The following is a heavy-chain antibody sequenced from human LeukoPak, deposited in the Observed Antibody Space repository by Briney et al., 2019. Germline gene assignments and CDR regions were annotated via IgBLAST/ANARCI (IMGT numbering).Heavy chain of an antibody. CDR2: IIHIFGTA. V-gene: IGHV1-69*01. D-gene: IGHD1-1*01. J-gene: IGHJ4*02. CDR3: ARGGVQLERFDY. Sequence: SVKVSCKASGGTFSSYAISWVRQAPGQGLEWMGGIIHIFGTANYAQKFQGRVTITADESTGTAYMDLSSLRSEDTAVYYCARGGVQLERFDYWGQGTLVTVSS. CDR1: GGTFSSYA.